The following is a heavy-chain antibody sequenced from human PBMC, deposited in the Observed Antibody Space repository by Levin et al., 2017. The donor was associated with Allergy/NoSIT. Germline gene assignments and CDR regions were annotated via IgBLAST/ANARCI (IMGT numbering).Heavy chain of an antibody. CDR3: ARDSGYLVGNGLDV. Sequence: SQTLSLTCTVSGGSISSSSYYWGWIRQPPGKGLEWIGSIYHSGITYYNPSLKSRATISVDTSKNQFSLELRSVTAADTAVYYCARDSGYLVGNGLDVWGQGTTVTVSS. V-gene: IGHV4-39*01. D-gene: IGHD3-22*01. J-gene: IGHJ6*02. CDR2: IYHSGIT. CDR1: GGSISSSSYY.